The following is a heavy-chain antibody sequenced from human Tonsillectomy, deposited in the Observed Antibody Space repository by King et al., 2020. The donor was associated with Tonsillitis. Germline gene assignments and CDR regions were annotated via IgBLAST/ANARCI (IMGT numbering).Heavy chain of an antibody. CDR2: IKSKTDGGTT. J-gene: IGHJ4*02. Sequence: VQLVESGGGLVKPGGSLRLSCAASGFNYKNAWMNWVRQAPGKGLEWVGRIKSKTDGGTTDYAAPVKGRFAISRDESKNTLYLQMNSLKTEDTALYYCATASLWFGELPYNDYWGQGTLVIVSS. CDR1: GFNYKNAW. D-gene: IGHD3-10*01. V-gene: IGHV3-15*07. CDR3: ATASLWFGELPYNDY.